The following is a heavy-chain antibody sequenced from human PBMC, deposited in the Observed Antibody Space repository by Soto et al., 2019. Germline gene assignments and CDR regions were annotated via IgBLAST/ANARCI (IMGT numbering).Heavy chain of an antibody. J-gene: IGHJ3*02. Sequence: GGLIRSCRSSGFTFCYYAMRWVRQVPGRGLEWVGFIRSKAYGGTTQYAASVKGRFTISRDDSKSIVYLQMNSLKTEDTAVYYCTRDPRDYGDYGADAYDIWGQGTMVTVSS. V-gene: IGHV3-49*04. CDR3: TRDPRDYGDYGADAYDI. CDR1: GFTFCYYA. CDR2: IRSKAYGGTT. D-gene: IGHD4-17*01.